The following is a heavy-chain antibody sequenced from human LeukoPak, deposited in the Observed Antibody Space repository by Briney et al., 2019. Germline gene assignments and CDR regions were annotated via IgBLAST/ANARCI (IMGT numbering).Heavy chain of an antibody. J-gene: IGHJ4*02. Sequence: GGSLRLSCAASGFTFSNYAMSWVRQAPGKGLEWVSDINGSGGRTNYADSVKGRFTISRDNSKNTLYLQMNSLRADDTAVYYCAKSRGGFDFWGQGTLVTVSS. CDR3: AKSRGGFDF. V-gene: IGHV3-23*01. CDR1: GFTFSNYA. CDR2: INGSGGRT. D-gene: IGHD3-10*01.